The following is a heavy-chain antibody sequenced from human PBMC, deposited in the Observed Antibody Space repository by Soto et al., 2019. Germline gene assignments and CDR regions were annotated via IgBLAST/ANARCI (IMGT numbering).Heavy chain of an antibody. V-gene: IGHV3-30*18. CDR2: ISYDGSNK. Sequence: PGGSLRLSCAASGFTFSSYGMHWVRQAPGKGLEWVAVISYDGSNKYYADSVKGRFTISRDNSKNTLYLQMNSLRAEDTAVYYCAKDLSEWLLVWYYYGLDFRVQGTTVTVS. J-gene: IGHJ6*02. D-gene: IGHD3-3*01. CDR1: GFTFSSYG. CDR3: AKDLSEWLLVWYYYGLDF.